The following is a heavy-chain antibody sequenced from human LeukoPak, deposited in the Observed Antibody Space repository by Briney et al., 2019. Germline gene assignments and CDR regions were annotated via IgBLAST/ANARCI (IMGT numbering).Heavy chain of an antibody. J-gene: IGHJ4*02. CDR2: INGGNGNT. CDR3: ARVNYDILTGYSGAVYYFDY. V-gene: IGHV1-3*01. CDR1: GYTFTSYA. D-gene: IGHD3-9*01. Sequence: ASVKVSCKASGYTFTSYAMHWVRQAPGQRLEWMGWINGGNGNTKYSQKFQGRVTITRDTSASTAYMELSSLRSEDTAVYYCARVNYDILTGYSGAVYYFDYWGQGTLVTVSS.